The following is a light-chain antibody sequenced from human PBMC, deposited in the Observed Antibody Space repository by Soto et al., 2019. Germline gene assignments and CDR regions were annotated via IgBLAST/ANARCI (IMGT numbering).Light chain of an antibody. CDR1: QSISAG. CDR2: KAS. V-gene: IGKV1-5*03. Sequence: DIQMTQSPSTLSASVGDRVTITCRASQSISAGLAWYQQKPGKSPKLLIYKASSLESGVPSRFSGSGSGTEFTLTISSLQPDDFATYYCQQYNNYGSWTFGQGTKGEIK. CDR3: QQYNNYGSWT. J-gene: IGKJ1*01.